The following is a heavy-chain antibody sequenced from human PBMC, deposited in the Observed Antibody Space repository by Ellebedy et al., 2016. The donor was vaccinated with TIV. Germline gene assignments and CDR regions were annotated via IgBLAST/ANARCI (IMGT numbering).Heavy chain of an antibody. J-gene: IGHJ6*02. CDR2: INQGGSEK. V-gene: IGHV3-7*03. CDR1: GFTLSGYW. CDR3: ARDPGGMDV. Sequence: PGGSLRLSCSASGFTLSGYWMSWVRQAPGKGLEWVANINQGGSEKHYVDSVKGRFTISRDDATNTLYLQMNSLGDEDRAVYYCARDPGGMDVWGQGTTVTVSS.